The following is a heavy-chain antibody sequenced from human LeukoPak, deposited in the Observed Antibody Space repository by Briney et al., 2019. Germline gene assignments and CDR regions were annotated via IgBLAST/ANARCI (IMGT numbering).Heavy chain of an antibody. Sequence: GGSLRLSCAASGFTVSSNYMSWVRQAPGKGLEWVSVIYSGGSTYYTDSVKGRFTISRDNSKNTLYLQMNSLRAEDTAVYYCARDGTGYSSGWYLYMDVWGKGTTVTVSS. J-gene: IGHJ6*03. V-gene: IGHV3-53*01. CDR2: IYSGGST. CDR1: GFTVSSNY. D-gene: IGHD6-19*01. CDR3: ARDGTGYSSGWYLYMDV.